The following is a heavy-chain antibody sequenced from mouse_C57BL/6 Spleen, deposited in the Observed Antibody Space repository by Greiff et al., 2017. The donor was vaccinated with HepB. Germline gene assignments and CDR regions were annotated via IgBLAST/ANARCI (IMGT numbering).Heavy chain of an antibody. J-gene: IGHJ4*01. V-gene: IGHV5-17*01. CDR1: GFTFSDYG. D-gene: IGHD1-1*01. Sequence: EVKLVESGGGLVKPGGSLKLSCAASGFTFSDYGMHWVRQAPEKGLEWVAYISSGSSTIYYADTVKGRFTISRDNAKNTLFLQMTSLRSEDTAMYYCARRDGSSPYYAMDYWGQGTSVTVSS. CDR2: ISSGSSTI. CDR3: ARRDGSSPYYAMDY.